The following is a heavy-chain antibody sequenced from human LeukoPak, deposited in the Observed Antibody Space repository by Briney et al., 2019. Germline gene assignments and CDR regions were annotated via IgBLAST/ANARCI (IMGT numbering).Heavy chain of an antibody. V-gene: IGHV4-39*01. D-gene: IGHD2-8*01. CDR1: GDSISTTSYY. CDR2: IYYSGNT. Sequence: SETLSLTCTVSGDSISTTSYYWGWIRQPPGKGLEWIGSIYYSGNTYYNPSLKSRVTISVDTSKNQFSLKLSSVTAADTAVYYCARHAAGVRAERWFGPWGQGTLVTVSS. CDR3: ARHAAGVRAERWFGP. J-gene: IGHJ5*02.